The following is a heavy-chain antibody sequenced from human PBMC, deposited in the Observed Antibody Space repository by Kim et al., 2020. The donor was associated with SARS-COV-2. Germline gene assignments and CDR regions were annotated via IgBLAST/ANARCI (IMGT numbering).Heavy chain of an antibody. V-gene: IGHV4-4*07. D-gene: IGHD3-10*01. Sequence: SETLSLTCTVSGGSISSYYWSLIRQPAGKGLEWIGRIYTSGSTNYNPSLKSRVTMSVDTSKNQFSLKLSSVTAADTAVYYCASNSRVWFGGTHYGMDVWGQGTTVTVSS. J-gene: IGHJ6*02. CDR2: IYTSGST. CDR1: GGSISSYY. CDR3: ASNSRVWFGGTHYGMDV.